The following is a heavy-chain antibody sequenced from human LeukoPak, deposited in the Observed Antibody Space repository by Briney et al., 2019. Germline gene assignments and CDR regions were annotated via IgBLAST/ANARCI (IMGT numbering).Heavy chain of an antibody. V-gene: IGHV3-21*01. J-gene: IGHJ4*02. Sequence: PGGSLRLSCAASGFTFSSYSMNWVRQAPGKGLEWVSSISSSSSYIYYADSVKGRFTISRDNAKNSLYLQMNSLRAEDTAVYYCARDPIAVAGGGEGDYWGQGTLVTVSS. D-gene: IGHD6-19*01. CDR2: ISSSSSYI. CDR1: GFTFSSYS. CDR3: ARDPIAVAGGGEGDY.